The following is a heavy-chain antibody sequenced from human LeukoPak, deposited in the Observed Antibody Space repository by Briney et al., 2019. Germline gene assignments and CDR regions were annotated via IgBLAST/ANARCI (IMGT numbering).Heavy chain of an antibody. J-gene: IGHJ5*02. Sequence: SETLSLTCAVYGGSFSGYYWSWIRQPPGKGLEWIGEINHSGSTNYNPSLKSRVTISVDTSKNQFSLKLSSVTAADTAVYYCARRWEGYCSGGSCYAPGEFDPWGQGTLVTVSS. D-gene: IGHD2-15*01. CDR2: INHSGST. CDR3: ARRWEGYCSGGSCYAPGEFDP. V-gene: IGHV4-34*01. CDR1: GGSFSGYY.